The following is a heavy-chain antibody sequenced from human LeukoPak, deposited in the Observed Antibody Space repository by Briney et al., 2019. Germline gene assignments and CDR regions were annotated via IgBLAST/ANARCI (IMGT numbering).Heavy chain of an antibody. Sequence: GGSLRLSCAASGFTFSSYSMNWVRQAPGKGLEWVSYISSSSSTIYYADSVKGRFTISRDNSKNTLYLQMNSLRAEDTAVYYCAREVPYDFWSGYYGGLAASYFDYWGQGTLVTVSS. CDR3: AREVPYDFWSGYYGGLAASYFDY. CDR2: ISSSSSTI. J-gene: IGHJ4*02. V-gene: IGHV3-48*01. D-gene: IGHD3-3*01. CDR1: GFTFSSYS.